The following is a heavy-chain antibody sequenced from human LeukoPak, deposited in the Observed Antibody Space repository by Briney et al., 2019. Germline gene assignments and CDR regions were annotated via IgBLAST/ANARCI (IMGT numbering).Heavy chain of an antibody. Sequence: GGSLRLSCAPSGFTFSRHGMHWVRQAPGKGLEWVAIISNDGSRKYYAHSVEGRFTISRDNSKNTLYMQMDSLRAEDTAVYYCARDRAWNYFDYWGQGALVTVSS. CDR2: ISNDGSRK. J-gene: IGHJ4*02. CDR1: GFTFSRHG. CDR3: ARDRAWNYFDY. D-gene: IGHD3-3*01. V-gene: IGHV3-30*03.